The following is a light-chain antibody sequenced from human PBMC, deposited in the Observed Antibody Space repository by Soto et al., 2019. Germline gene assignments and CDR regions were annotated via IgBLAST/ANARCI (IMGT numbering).Light chain of an antibody. Sequence: EIVLMQSPGTLSLSPGERATLSCRASQSVSSSYLAWYQQKPGQAPRLLIYAASSRATGIPDRFSGSGSGADFTLTITRLEPEDFAVYYCQQYGSSPPTFGQGTKVEIK. J-gene: IGKJ1*01. CDR3: QQYGSSPPT. V-gene: IGKV3-20*01. CDR2: AAS. CDR1: QSVSSSY.